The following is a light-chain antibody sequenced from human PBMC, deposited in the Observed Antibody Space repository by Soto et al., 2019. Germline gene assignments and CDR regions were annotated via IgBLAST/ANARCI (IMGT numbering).Light chain of an antibody. CDR3: QQDYNLPLT. Sequence: EIVLTQSPGTLSLSPGERATLSCRASQSVSSYLAWYQQKPGQAPRLLIYGASTRATSIPARFSGSGSGTDFTLTISSLQPEDFAVYYCQQDYNLPLTFGGGTKVDTK. V-gene: IGKV3D-7*01. CDR1: QSVSSY. CDR2: GAS. J-gene: IGKJ4*01.